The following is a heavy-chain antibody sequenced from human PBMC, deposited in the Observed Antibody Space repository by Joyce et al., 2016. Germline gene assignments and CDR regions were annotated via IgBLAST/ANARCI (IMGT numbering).Heavy chain of an antibody. V-gene: IGHV3-30*18. CDR2: RSHDGNTK. D-gene: IGHD3-16*01. CDR3: TKLGGGAGMDV. Sequence: QLQLIESGGGVVQPGRSLRFSCAASGCDFNDFGMHWVRQAPGQGLEWGAVRSHDGNTKYYADSMEGRVTISRDSSANTLFLQMNSLRVDDTAVYYCTKLGGGAGMDVWGQGTTVTVSS. CDR1: GCDFNDFG. J-gene: IGHJ6*02.